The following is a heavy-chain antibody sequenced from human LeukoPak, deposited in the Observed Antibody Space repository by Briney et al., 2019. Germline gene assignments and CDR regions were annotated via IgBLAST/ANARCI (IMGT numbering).Heavy chain of an antibody. Sequence: SENLSLTCTVSGGTISNYYWSWLRQPAGHGLKWIGRIYTSGTTHYNPSLKRRVTMSVDTSKNQFSLNLSSVTAADTAVYYCARFSSIAAAFDYWGLGTLVTVSS. CDR1: GGTISNYY. CDR2: IYTSGTT. J-gene: IGHJ4*02. CDR3: ARFSSIAAAFDY. V-gene: IGHV4-4*07. D-gene: IGHD6-13*01.